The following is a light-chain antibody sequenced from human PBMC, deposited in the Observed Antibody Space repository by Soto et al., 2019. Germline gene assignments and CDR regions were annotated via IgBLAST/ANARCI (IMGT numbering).Light chain of an antibody. CDR1: SRDVGAYSY. Sequence: QSALTQPRSVSGSPGQSVTISCTGTSRDVGAYSYVSWYQQHPGKAPKLMIYDVSKRPSGVPDRFSGSKSGNTASLTISGLQAEDEADYYCRSYAGSYTYVFGTGTRSPS. J-gene: IGLJ1*01. CDR2: DVS. V-gene: IGLV2-11*01. CDR3: RSYAGSYTYV.